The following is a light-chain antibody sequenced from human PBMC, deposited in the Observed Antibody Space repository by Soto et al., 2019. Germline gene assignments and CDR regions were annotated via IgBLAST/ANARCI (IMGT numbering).Light chain of an antibody. Sequence: QSALTQPASVSGSPGQSITISCTGTSSDVGAYNSVAWYQHNPGKAPKLMIYDVSDRPSGVSDRFSGSKSGNTASLTISGLQAEDEADYYCSSYTSRSTVVFVGGTKLTVL. CDR1: SSDVGAYNS. J-gene: IGLJ2*01. V-gene: IGLV2-14*01. CDR3: SSYTSRSTVV. CDR2: DVS.